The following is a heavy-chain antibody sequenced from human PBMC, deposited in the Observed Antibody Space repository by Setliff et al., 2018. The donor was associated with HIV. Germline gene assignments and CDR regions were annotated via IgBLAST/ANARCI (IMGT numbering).Heavy chain of an antibody. CDR1: GGSISRNTYY. D-gene: IGHD3-22*01. J-gene: IGHJ4*02. V-gene: IGHV4-39*07. CDR3: ARGRRGYNFRLDY. Sequence: SETLSLTCTVSGGSISRNTYYWTWIRQPPGKGLEWIGEVHDSGSTNYNPSLKSRVTISVDTSKNQFSLKLTSVTAADTAFYYCARGRRGYNFRLDYWGPGTLVTVSS. CDR2: VHDSGST.